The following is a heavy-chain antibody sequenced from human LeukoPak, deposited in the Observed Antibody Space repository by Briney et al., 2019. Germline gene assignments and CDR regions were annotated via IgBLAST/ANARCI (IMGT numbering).Heavy chain of an antibody. CDR2: ISWNSGSI. CDR1: GFTFDDYA. D-gene: IGHD3-22*01. J-gene: IGHJ5*02. V-gene: IGHV3-9*01. Sequence: PGGSLRLSCAASGFTFDDYAMHWVRQAPGKGLEWVSGISWNSGSIGYADSVKGRFTISRDNAKNSLYLQMNSLRAEDTALYYCAKGAYYYDSSGNFNWFDPWGQGTLVTVSS. CDR3: AKGAYYYDSSGNFNWFDP.